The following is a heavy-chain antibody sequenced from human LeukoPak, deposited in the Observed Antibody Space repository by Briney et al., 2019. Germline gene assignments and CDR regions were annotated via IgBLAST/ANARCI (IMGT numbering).Heavy chain of an antibody. Sequence: RSESLSLTCGVSVGSPISGGYSWSWVRQPRGKGLEWVGNIYQSGSTYYNPSLKSRVTMSVDRSENQFSLKLTSVTAADTAVYYCARDTTYNSYWYFDLWGRGALVTVSS. CDR1: VGSPISGGYS. D-gene: IGHD5-24*01. V-gene: IGHV4-30-2*01. CDR2: IYQSGST. CDR3: ARDTTYNSYWYFDL. J-gene: IGHJ2*01.